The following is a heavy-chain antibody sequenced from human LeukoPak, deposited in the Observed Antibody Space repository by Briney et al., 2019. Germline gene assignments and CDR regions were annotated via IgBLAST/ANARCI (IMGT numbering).Heavy chain of an antibody. CDR1: GGSISSCY. Sequence: SETLSLTCTVSGGSISSCYWTWIRQPAGKGLEWIGRIHPSGTTNHNPSLKSRVIMSLDTSNNQFSLKVRSVTAADTAVYYCARETEVPGGRSWDFWGQGTLVTVSS. D-gene: IGHD6-19*01. CDR2: IHPSGTT. V-gene: IGHV4-4*07. J-gene: IGHJ4*02. CDR3: ARETEVPGGRSWDF.